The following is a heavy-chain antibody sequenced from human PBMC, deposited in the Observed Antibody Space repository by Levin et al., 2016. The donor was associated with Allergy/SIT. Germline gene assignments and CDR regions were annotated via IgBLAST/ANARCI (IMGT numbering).Heavy chain of an antibody. D-gene: IGHD3-16*01. Sequence: SETLSLTCTVSGVSVSSASYYWGWIRQPPGKGLEWIGNFYSSGRISYNPSLQSRVTVSVDTSKNQFSLKLISVTAADTAVYYCARFFSADTGVSLDYWGQGALVTVSS. CDR1: GVSVSSASYY. CDR2: FYSSGRI. CDR3: ARFFSADTGVSLDY. J-gene: IGHJ4*02. V-gene: IGHV4-39*01.